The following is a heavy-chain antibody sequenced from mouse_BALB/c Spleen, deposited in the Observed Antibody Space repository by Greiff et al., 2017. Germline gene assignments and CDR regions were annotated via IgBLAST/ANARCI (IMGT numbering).Heavy chain of an antibody. CDR1: GFTFSSFG. CDR3: ARSFGYDGYWYFDV. Sequence: EVMLVESGGGLVQPGGSRKLSCAASGFTFSSFGMHWVRQAPEKGLEWVAYISSGSSTIYYADTVKGRFTISRDNPKNTLFLQMTSLRSEDTAMYYCARSFGYDGYWYFDVWGAGTTVTVSS. V-gene: IGHV5-17*02. J-gene: IGHJ1*01. D-gene: IGHD2-2*01. CDR2: ISSGSSTI.